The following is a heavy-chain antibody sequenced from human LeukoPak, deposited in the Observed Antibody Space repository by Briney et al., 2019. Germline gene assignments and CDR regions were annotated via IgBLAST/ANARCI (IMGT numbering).Heavy chain of an antibody. CDR1: GFTSSSYV. CDR2: SSGSGSIT. CDR3: AKDLSSGYYDGLDI. Sequence: QPGGSLRLACAASGFTSSSYVMSWVRQAPGKGLEWVSASSGSGSITYYADSVKGRFTISRDNSNNTLYLQMNSLRAEDTVVYYCAKDLSSGYYDGLDIWGQGTMVTVSS. J-gene: IGHJ3*02. V-gene: IGHV3-23*01. D-gene: IGHD3-22*01.